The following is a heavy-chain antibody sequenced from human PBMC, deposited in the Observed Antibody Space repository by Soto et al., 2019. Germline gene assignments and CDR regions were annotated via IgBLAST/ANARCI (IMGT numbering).Heavy chain of an antibody. Sequence: GASVKVSCKASGYTFTSYAMHWVRQAPGQRLEWMGWINAGNGNTKYSQKFQGRVTITRDTSASTAYMELSSLRSEDTAVYYCARDARILYRYWFDPWGQGTLVTVSS. D-gene: IGHD2-8*01. V-gene: IGHV1-3*01. J-gene: IGHJ5*02. CDR3: ARDARILYRYWFDP. CDR1: GYTFTSYA. CDR2: INAGNGNT.